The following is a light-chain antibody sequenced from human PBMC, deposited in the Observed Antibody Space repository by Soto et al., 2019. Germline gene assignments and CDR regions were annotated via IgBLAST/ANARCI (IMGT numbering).Light chain of an antibody. Sequence: QSALTQPASVSGSPGQSITISCSGTSSVVGGYNYVSWYQQHPGKAPKFMIYDVSNRPSGVSNRFSGSKSGNTASLTISGLQAEDEADYYCSSYTSSSTLVFGGGTKLTVL. CDR1: SSVVGGYNY. V-gene: IGLV2-14*03. CDR2: DVS. CDR3: SSYTSSSTLV. J-gene: IGLJ2*01.